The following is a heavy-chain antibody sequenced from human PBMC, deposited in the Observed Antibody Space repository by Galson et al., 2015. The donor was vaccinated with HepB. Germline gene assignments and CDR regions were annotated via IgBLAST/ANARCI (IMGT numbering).Heavy chain of an antibody. J-gene: IGHJ6*02. V-gene: IGHV1-2*02. CDR1: GYTFIGYY. CDR3: ARGRALIIRYYGMDV. CDR2: INPKGGGT. Sequence: SVKVSCKASGYTFIGYYIHWVRQAPGQGLEWMGWINPKGGGTNYAQKFQGRVTMTSDTSINSAYMELSRLRSDDTAVYFCARGRALIIRYYGMDVWGQGTTVAVSS. D-gene: IGHD3-10*01.